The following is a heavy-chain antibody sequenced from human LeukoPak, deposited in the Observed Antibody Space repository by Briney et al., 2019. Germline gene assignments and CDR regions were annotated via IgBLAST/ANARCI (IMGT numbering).Heavy chain of an antibody. Sequence: GASVKVSCKASGYTFTSYGISWVRQAPGQGLEWMGWISAYNGDTNSAQKLQGRVTLTTDTSTSTAYMELRSLRSDDTALYYCARGGRALYYGVDVWGQGTTVTVSS. V-gene: IGHV1-18*01. D-gene: IGHD2-15*01. CDR2: ISAYNGDT. J-gene: IGHJ6*02. CDR3: ARGGRALYYGVDV. CDR1: GYTFTSYG.